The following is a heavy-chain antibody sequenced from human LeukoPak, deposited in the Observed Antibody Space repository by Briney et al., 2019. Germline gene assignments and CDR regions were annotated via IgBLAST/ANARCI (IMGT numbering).Heavy chain of an antibody. CDR3: ARDNYPQPDY. V-gene: IGHV1-18*01. CDR1: GGTFSSYA. CDR2: ISAYNGNT. D-gene: IGHD5-24*01. J-gene: IGHJ4*02. Sequence: RASVKVSCEASGGTFSSYAISWVRQAPGQGLEWMGWISAYNGNTNYAQKLQGRVTMTTDTSTSTAYMELRSLRSDDTAVYYCARDNYPQPDYWGQGTLVTVSS.